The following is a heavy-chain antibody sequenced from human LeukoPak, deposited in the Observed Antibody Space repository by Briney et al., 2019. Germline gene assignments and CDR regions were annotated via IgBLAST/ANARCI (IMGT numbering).Heavy chain of an antibody. CDR2: SNPIGGST. Sequence: GASVKVSCKASGDTFTTDYIHWVRQGPGQGPEWMGVSNPIGGSTTNAQKFQGRVTMTRDTSTSTVYMELSSLRSEDTAIYYCARARGSGSYYGHDYYYYHYMDVWGKGTTVTVSS. D-gene: IGHD3-10*01. V-gene: IGHV1-46*01. J-gene: IGHJ6*03. CDR3: ARARGSGSYYGHDYYYYHYMDV. CDR1: GDTFTTDY.